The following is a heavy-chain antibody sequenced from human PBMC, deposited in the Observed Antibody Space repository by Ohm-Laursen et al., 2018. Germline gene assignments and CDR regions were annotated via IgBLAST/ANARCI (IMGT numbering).Heavy chain of an antibody. CDR1: GFTFSSYA. CDR2: ISGSGGST. Sequence: SLRLSCTAFGFTFSSYAMSWVRQAPGKGLEWVSAISGSGGSTYYADSVKGRFTISRDNSKNTLYLQMNSLRAEDTAVYYCAKGGAARDYYYYGMDVWGQGTTVTVSS. D-gene: IGHD6-6*01. V-gene: IGHV3-23*01. J-gene: IGHJ6*02. CDR3: AKGGAARDYYYYGMDV.